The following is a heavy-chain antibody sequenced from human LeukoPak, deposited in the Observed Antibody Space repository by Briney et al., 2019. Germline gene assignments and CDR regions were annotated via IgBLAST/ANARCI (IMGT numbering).Heavy chain of an antibody. D-gene: IGHD6-6*01. CDR1: GGSISSSSYY. Sequence: SETLSLTCTVSGGSISSSSYYWGWIRQPPGKGLEWIGSIYYSGSTYYNPSLKSRVTISVDTSKNQFSLKLSSVTAADTAVYYCARQEYSTPGENAFDIWGHGTMVTVSS. CDR3: ARQEYSTPGENAFDI. CDR2: IYYSGST. J-gene: IGHJ3*02. V-gene: IGHV4-39*01.